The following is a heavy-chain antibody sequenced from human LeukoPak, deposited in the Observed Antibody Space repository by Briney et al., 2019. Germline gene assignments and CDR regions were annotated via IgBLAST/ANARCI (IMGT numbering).Heavy chain of an antibody. CDR2: ISSSSSTI. Sequence: GGSLRLSCAASGFTFSSYSMNWVRQAPGKGLEWVSYISSSSSTIYYADSVKGRFTISRDNAKNSLYLQMNSLRAEDTAVYYCARTRGGAAWAGFDAFDIWGQGTMVTVSS. CDR3: ARTRGGAAWAGFDAFDI. CDR1: GFTFSSYS. D-gene: IGHD3/OR15-3a*01. J-gene: IGHJ3*02. V-gene: IGHV3-48*01.